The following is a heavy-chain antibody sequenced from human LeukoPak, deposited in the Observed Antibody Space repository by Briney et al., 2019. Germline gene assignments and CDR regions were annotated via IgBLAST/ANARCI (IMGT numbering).Heavy chain of an antibody. J-gene: IGHJ4*02. V-gene: IGHV3-7*01. D-gene: IGHD3-10*01. CDR3: ASPLSYGSVNLGH. CDR2: IRQDAGEK. CDR1: GFSISNHW. Sequence: PGGSLSLSCAASGFSISNHWMTWVRQVPGKGLEWVGNIRQDAGEKYYVDSVKGRFTISRDNGKNSLYLQMNSLGAEDTAVYYCASPLSYGSVNLGHWGQGTLVTVSS.